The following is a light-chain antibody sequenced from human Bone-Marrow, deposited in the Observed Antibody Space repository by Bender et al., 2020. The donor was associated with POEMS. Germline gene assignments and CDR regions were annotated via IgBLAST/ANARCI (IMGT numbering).Light chain of an antibody. V-gene: IGLV1-40*01. CDR3: QSYDNSLGGWV. Sequence: QSVLTQPPSVSGAPGQRVTISCTGNNSNLGAGYEVHWYRQVPGTPPKLLMYANVNRPSGVPDRFSGSKSGTSASLAITGLQAEDEGDYYCQSYDNSLGGWVFGGGTKLTVL. CDR1: NSNLGAGYE. J-gene: IGLJ3*02. CDR2: ANV.